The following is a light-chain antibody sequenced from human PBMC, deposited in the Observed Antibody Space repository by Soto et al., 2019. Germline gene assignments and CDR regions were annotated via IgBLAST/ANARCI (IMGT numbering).Light chain of an antibody. J-gene: IGKJ1*01. CDR2: DAF. CDR1: QSVGDF. CDR3: QQRYNWPPGTFGQGT. V-gene: IGKV3-11*01. Sequence: VLTQSPATLSLSPGERATLSCRASQSVGDFLAWYQQKPGQPPRLLIYDAFYRATGIPARFSGSASGTDFTLTISSLEPEDFAVYYCQQRYNWPPGTFGQGTFGQGTKVEIK.